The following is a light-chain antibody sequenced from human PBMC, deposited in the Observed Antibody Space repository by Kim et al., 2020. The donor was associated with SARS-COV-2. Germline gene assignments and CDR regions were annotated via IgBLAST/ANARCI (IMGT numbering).Light chain of an antibody. V-gene: IGKV3-20*01. Sequence: SPGERATHSCRTSQSVSSSYLAWYQQKPGQAPRLLIYGASSRATGIPDRFSGSGSGTDFTLTISRLEPEDFAVYYCQQYSSSPLTFGGGTKVDIK. CDR1: QSVSSSY. J-gene: IGKJ4*01. CDR2: GAS. CDR3: QQYSSSPLT.